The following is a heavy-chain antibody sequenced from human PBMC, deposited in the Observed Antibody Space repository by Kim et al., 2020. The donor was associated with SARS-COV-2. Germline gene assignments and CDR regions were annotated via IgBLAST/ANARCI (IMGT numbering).Heavy chain of an antibody. CDR2: ISSIGSTI. Sequence: GGSLRLSCAASGFTFSDYYMSWIRQAPGKGLEWVSYISSIGSTIYYADSVKGRFTISRDNAKNSLYLQMNSLRTEDTAVYYCARDRAPRLRYFDWDYYYSAMDVWGQGTTDTVSS. CDR3: ARDRAPRLRYFDWDYYYSAMDV. D-gene: IGHD3-9*01. J-gene: IGHJ6*02. V-gene: IGHV3-11*04. CDR1: GFTFSDYY.